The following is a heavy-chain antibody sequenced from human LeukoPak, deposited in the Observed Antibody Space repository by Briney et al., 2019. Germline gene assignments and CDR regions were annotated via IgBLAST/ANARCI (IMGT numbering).Heavy chain of an antibody. CDR2: VYYSGST. D-gene: IGHD3-22*01. V-gene: IGHV4-59*08. J-gene: IGHJ3*02. Sequence: PSETLSLTCTVSGGSISSYYWSWIRQPPGKELEWIGYVYYSGSTNYKPSLKSRVTISVDTSKNQFSLNLSSVTAADPAVYYCARPSRTGSGWDAFDIWGQGTMVTVSS. CDR1: GGSISSYY. CDR3: ARPSRTGSGWDAFDI.